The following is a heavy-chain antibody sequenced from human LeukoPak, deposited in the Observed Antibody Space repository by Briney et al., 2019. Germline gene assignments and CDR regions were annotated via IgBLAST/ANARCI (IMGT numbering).Heavy chain of an antibody. V-gene: IGHV3-23*01. CDR1: GFTFSSYA. D-gene: IGHD1-7*01. J-gene: IGHJ4*02. CDR2: ISTGGGTT. CDR3: AKRGITATKEFDY. Sequence: GGSLRLSCAASGFTFSSYAMSWVRQAPGKGLEWVSAISTGGGTTYYADSVKGRFTISRDNSKNTLYLQMNSLTAEDTAVYYCAKRGITATKEFDYWGQGTLVIVSS.